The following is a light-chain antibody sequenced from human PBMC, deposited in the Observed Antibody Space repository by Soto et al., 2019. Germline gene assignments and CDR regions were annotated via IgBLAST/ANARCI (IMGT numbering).Light chain of an antibody. CDR1: SSDVGGFNY. CDR3: SSYTSRSTLV. J-gene: IGLJ3*02. Sequence: QSALTQPASVSGSPGQSITFSCTGTSSDVGGFNYVSWCQQHPGKAPKLMIYDVSNRPSGVSNRFSGSKSGNTVSLTISGLQAEDEADYYCSSYTSRSTLVFGGGTKLTVL. CDR2: DVS. V-gene: IGLV2-14*01.